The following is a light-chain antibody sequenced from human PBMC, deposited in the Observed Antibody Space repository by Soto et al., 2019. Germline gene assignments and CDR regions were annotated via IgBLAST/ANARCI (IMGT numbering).Light chain of an antibody. CDR1: QSISSW. CDR2: KAS. Sequence: DIQMTQSPSTLSASVGDRVTITCRASQSISSWLAWYQQKPGKAPKLLIYKASSLERGVPSRFSGSGYGTELTLTISSLQPDDFATYYCQQYNGYPITFGQGTRLEIK. CDR3: QQYNGYPIT. V-gene: IGKV1-5*03. J-gene: IGKJ5*01.